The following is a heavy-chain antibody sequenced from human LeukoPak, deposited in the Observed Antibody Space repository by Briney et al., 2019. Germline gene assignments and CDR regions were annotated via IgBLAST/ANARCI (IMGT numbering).Heavy chain of an antibody. V-gene: IGHV3-74*01. CDR1: GFTFSTYW. CDR3: ASAPGDDYGDYGMFY. J-gene: IGHJ4*02. CDR2: INSDGNST. Sequence: GGSLRLSCAASGFTFSTYWMHWVRQAPGKGLVWVSRINSDGNSTSYADSVKGRFTISRDNAKNTLYLQMNSLRAEDTAVYYCASAPGDDYGDYGMFYWGQGTLVTVSS. D-gene: IGHD4-17*01.